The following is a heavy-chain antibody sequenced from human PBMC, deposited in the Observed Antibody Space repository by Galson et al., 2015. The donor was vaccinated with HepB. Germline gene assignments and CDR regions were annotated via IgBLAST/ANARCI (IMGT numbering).Heavy chain of an antibody. CDR3: ATYSSGWYFYNYYYGMDV. CDR2: INHSGST. D-gene: IGHD6-19*01. Sequence: SETLSLTCAVYGGSFSGYYWSWIRQPPGKGLEWIGEINHSGSTNYNPSLKSRVTISVDTSKNQFSLKLSSVTAADTAVYYCATYSSGWYFYNYYYGMDVWGQGTTVTVSS. J-gene: IGHJ6*02. CDR1: GGSFSGYY. V-gene: IGHV4-34*01.